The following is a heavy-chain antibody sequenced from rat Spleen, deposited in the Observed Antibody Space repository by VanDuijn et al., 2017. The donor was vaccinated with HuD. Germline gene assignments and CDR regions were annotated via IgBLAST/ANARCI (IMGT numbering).Heavy chain of an antibody. CDR3: VRLMMVLIITGVMDA. J-gene: IGHJ4*01. CDR1: GFTFSNYG. D-gene: IGHD1-12*02. Sequence: EVQLVESGGGLVQPGRSMKLSCAASGFTFSNYGMAWVRQAPTKGLEWVATIKYDGSSTYHRDSVKGRFTISRDNAKSTLYLQMDSLGPEDTATYHCVRLMMVLIITGVMDAWGQGASVTVSS. CDR2: IKYDGSST. V-gene: IGHV5-29*01.